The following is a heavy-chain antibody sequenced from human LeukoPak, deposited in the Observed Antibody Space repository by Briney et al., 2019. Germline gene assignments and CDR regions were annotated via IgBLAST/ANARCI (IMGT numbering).Heavy chain of an antibody. V-gene: IGHV3-30*18. Sequence: GGSLRLSCAASGFTFSSYGMHWVRQAPGKGLEWVAVISYDGSNKYYADSVKGRFTISRDNSKNTLYLQMNSLRAEDTAVYYCAKDNIRWCSGGSCFLDYFDYWGQGTLVTVSS. D-gene: IGHD2-15*01. CDR2: ISYDGSNK. J-gene: IGHJ4*02. CDR3: AKDNIRWCSGGSCFLDYFDY. CDR1: GFTFSSYG.